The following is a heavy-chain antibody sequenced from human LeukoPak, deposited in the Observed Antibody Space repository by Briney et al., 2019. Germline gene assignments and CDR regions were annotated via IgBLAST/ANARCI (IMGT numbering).Heavy chain of an antibody. D-gene: IGHD6-13*01. CDR2: IKQDGSEK. J-gene: IGHJ6*03. V-gene: IGHV3-7*01. CDR1: GFTFSSYW. Sequence: PGGSLRLSCAASGFTFSSYWMSWVRQAPGKGLEWVANIKQDGSEKYYVDSVKGRFTISRDNAKNSLYLQMNSLRAEDTAVYYCARCRAYSSSWYYYYYYMDVWGKGTTVTVSS. CDR3: ARCRAYSSSWYYYYYYMDV.